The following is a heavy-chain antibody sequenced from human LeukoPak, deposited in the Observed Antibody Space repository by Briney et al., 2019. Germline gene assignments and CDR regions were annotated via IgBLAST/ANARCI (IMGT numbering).Heavy chain of an antibody. D-gene: IGHD3-10*01. V-gene: IGHV1-2*02. CDR3: ARISRYYYGSGS. Sequence: ASVKVSCKASGYTFTGYYMHWVRQAPGQGLEWMGWINPNSGGTNYAQKFQGRVTMTRDTSISTAYMELSRLRSDNTAVYYCARISRYYYGSGSWGQGTLVTVSS. J-gene: IGHJ4*02. CDR1: GYTFTGYY. CDR2: INPNSGGT.